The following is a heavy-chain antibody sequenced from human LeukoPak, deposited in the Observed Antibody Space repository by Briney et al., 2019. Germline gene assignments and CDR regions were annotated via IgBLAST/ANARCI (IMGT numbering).Heavy chain of an antibody. D-gene: IGHD3-10*01. J-gene: IGHJ4*02. CDR3: ARDKDFTIDY. Sequence: GGSLRLSCTASEITFSNYWMSWARQAPGEGLEWVANTNQDGSVKSYVDSVKGRFTISRDNAKSSLYLQMNNLRVEDTAVYYCARDKDFTIDYWGQGTLVTVSS. CDR1: EITFSNYW. CDR2: TNQDGSVK. V-gene: IGHV3-7*01.